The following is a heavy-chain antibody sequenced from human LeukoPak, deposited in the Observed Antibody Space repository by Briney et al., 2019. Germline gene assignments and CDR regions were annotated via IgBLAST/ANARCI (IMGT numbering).Heavy chain of an antibody. D-gene: IGHD5-24*01. Sequence: SETLFLTCTVSGGSISSYYWSWIRQPPGKGLEWIGYIYYSGSTNYNPSLKSRVTISVDTSKNQFSLKLSSVTAADTAVYYGARQERDGYYFDYWGQGTLVTVSS. CDR2: IYYSGST. CDR1: GGSISSYY. CDR3: ARQERDGYYFDY. J-gene: IGHJ4*02. V-gene: IGHV4-59*08.